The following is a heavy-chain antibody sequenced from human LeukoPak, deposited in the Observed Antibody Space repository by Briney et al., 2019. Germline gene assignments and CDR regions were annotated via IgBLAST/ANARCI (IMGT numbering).Heavy chain of an antibody. CDR1: GFTFSSYA. Sequence: GGSLRLSCAASGFTFSSYAMNWVRQAPGKGLEWVSAISGSGGSTYYADSVKGRFTISRDNSKNTLYLQMNSLRAEDTAVYYCAKSLRYGGYVFAEWGQGTLVTVSS. D-gene: IGHD5-12*01. V-gene: IGHV3-23*01. CDR3: AKSLRYGGYVFAE. J-gene: IGHJ4*02. CDR2: ISGSGGST.